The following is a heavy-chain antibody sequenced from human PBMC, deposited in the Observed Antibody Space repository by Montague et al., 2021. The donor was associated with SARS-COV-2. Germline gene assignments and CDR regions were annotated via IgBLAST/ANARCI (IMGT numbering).Heavy chain of an antibody. Sequence: TLSLTCTVSGGSISVSSYYWVWIRQPPGKGLEWIGSIYYGGTADYNPSLKSRVTISVDTSNNQFSLKLTSLTAADTAVYSCASSPLRTSGADWYDKYFQHWGQGTRVTVSS. CDR2: IYYGGTA. CDR1: GGSISVSSYY. D-gene: IGHD1-1*01. CDR3: ASSPLRTSGADWYDKYFQH. V-gene: IGHV4-39*07. J-gene: IGHJ1*01.